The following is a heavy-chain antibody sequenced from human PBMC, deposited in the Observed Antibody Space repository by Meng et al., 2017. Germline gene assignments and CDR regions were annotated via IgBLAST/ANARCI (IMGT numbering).Heavy chain of an antibody. V-gene: IGHV3-53*02. J-gene: IGHJ5*02. CDR2: IYSGGST. CDR3: ARDSSSGWYHNH. Sequence: LPVKGAGSTHPGGSLAISSMASGFSVTTSHPGGVRQAPGKGLDWVSVIYSGGSTYYAVSVKGRFSISRDNSKLTLYPHMNSLRAEDTAVYFCARDSSSGWYHNHWGQGTLVTVSS. D-gene: IGHD6-19*01. CDR1: GFSVTTSH.